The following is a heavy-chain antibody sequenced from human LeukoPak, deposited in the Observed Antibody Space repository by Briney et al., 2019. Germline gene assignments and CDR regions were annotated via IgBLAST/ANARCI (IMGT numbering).Heavy chain of an antibody. Sequence: SETLSLTCTVSGGSISSGGYYWSWIRQHPGKDLEWIGYIYYSGSTYYNPSLKSRVTISVDTSKNQFSLKLSSVTAADTAVYYCARVNRGVWGSYRSSIDYWGQGTLVTVSS. CDR2: IYYSGST. J-gene: IGHJ4*02. D-gene: IGHD3-16*02. CDR3: ARVNRGVWGSYRSSIDY. CDR1: GGSISSGGYY. V-gene: IGHV4-31*03.